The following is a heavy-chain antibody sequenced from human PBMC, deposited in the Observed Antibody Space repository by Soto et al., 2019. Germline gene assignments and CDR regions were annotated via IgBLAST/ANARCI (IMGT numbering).Heavy chain of an antibody. Sequence: ASVKVSCKASGGTFSSYTISWVRQAPGQGLEWMGRIIPILGIANYAQKFQGRVTITADTSTSTAYMELRSLRSDDTAVYYCASDWAAAGPFDYWGQGTLVTVSS. CDR1: GGTFSSYT. D-gene: IGHD6-13*01. CDR3: ASDWAAAGPFDY. CDR2: IIPILGIA. J-gene: IGHJ4*02. V-gene: IGHV1-69*02.